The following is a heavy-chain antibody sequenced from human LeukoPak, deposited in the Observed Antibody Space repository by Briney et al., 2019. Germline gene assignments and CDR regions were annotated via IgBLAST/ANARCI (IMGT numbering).Heavy chain of an antibody. V-gene: IGHV3-7*03. D-gene: IGHD3-22*01. CDR2: IKQDGSEK. Sequence: GGSLRLSCAASGFTFSSYWMSWVRQAPGKGLEWVANIKQDGSEKYYVDSVKGRFIISRDNAKNSLYLQVNSLRAEDTALYYCARNFGGGDSSGPYYWGQGTLVTVSS. J-gene: IGHJ4*02. CDR3: ARNFGGGDSSGPYY. CDR1: GFTFSSYW.